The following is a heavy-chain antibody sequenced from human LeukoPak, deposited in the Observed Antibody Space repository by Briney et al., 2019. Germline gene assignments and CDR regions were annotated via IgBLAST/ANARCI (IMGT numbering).Heavy chain of an antibody. D-gene: IGHD3-3*01. J-gene: IGHJ5*02. Sequence: ASVKVSCKASGYTFTSYGISWVRQAPGQGLEWMGWISAYNGNTNYAQTLQGRVTMTTDTSTSTAYMELRSLRSDDTAVYYCARDGPKITIFGVVIMTGWFDPWGQGTLVTVSS. CDR1: GYTFTSYG. CDR3: ARDGPKITIFGVVIMTGWFDP. V-gene: IGHV1-18*01. CDR2: ISAYNGNT.